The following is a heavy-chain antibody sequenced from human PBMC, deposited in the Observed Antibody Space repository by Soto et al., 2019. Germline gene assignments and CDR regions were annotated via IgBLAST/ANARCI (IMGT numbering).Heavy chain of an antibody. CDR2: IVVDSNTA. J-gene: IGHJ4*02. CDR3: ARAIKRWEVNYYFDF. Sequence: QVVLLQSGAEVKEPGSSVRVSCQVSGSTFNNFAFSWVRQAPGHGPEWMGGIVVDSNTAEYSQRFQDRVTITADTSTGTLYMELGSLTCEDTAVYYCARAIKRWEVNYYFDFWGQGTLVTVSS. CDR1: GSTFNNFA. V-gene: IGHV1-69*06. D-gene: IGHD1-26*01.